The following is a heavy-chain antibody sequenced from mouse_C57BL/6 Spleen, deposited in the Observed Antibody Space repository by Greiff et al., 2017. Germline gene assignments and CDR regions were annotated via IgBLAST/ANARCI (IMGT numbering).Heavy chain of an antibody. J-gene: IGHJ4*01. CDR2: IYPGDGDT. Sequence: VKLVESGAELVKPGASVKISCKASGYAFSSYWMNWVKQRPGKGLEWIGQIYPGDGDTNYNGKFKGKATLTADKSSSTAYMQLSSLTSEDSAVYFCARNDYDYYYAMDYWGQGTSVTVSS. V-gene: IGHV1-80*01. CDR3: ARNDYDYYYAMDY. D-gene: IGHD2-4*01. CDR1: GYAFSSYW.